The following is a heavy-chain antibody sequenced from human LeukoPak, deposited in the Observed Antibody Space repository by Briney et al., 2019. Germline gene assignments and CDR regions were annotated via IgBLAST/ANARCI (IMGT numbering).Heavy chain of an antibody. CDR3: VRGGKGRGSYYY. Sequence: SETLSLTCAVYSGSFSGHYWNWIRQSPGKGLEWIGEINHVGTTNYNPSLKSRVTISVDTPKNQFSLSISSVSAADTAVYYCVRGGKGRGSYYYWGQGTSVTVSS. V-gene: IGHV4-34*01. CDR1: SGSFSGHY. D-gene: IGHD1-26*01. CDR2: INHVGTT. J-gene: IGHJ4*02.